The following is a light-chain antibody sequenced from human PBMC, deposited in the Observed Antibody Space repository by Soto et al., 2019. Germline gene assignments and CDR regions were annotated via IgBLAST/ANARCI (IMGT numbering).Light chain of an antibody. CDR1: QDISNY. Sequence: QRTQSPSSLSASVGDRVTITCQASQDISNYLNWYQQKPGKAPKLLIYDASNLETGVPSRFSGSGSGTDFTFTISSLQPEDIATYYCQQYDNLRITFGQGTRLEIK. V-gene: IGKV1-33*01. CDR2: DAS. CDR3: QQYDNLRIT. J-gene: IGKJ5*01.